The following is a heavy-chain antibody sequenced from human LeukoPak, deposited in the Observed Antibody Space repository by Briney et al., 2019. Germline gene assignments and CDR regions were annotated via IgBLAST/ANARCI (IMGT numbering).Heavy chain of an antibody. J-gene: IGHJ6*03. V-gene: IGHV3-23*01. D-gene: IGHD1-26*01. CDR2: ISGSGTST. CDR1: GFTFSSFA. Sequence: GGSLSPSCAASGFTFSSFAMSLVRQAAGKGLEWVSSISGSGTSTYYADSVKGWFTINRDNSKNTLYLQMNSLRAEDTAVYYCASSGTYNYYYMDVWGKGTTVTVSS. CDR3: ASSGTYNYYYMDV.